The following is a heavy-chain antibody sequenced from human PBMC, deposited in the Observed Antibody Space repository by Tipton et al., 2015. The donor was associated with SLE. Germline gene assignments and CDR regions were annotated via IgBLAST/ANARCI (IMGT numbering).Heavy chain of an antibody. D-gene: IGHD6-13*01. V-gene: IGHV4-31*03. Sequence: TLSLTCTVSGGSISSGGYYWSWIRQHPGKGLEWIGYIYYSGSTYYNPSLKSRVTISVDTSKNQFSLKLRSVTAADTAVYYRAAAAGPYFDYWGQGTLVTVSS. CDR2: IYYSGST. CDR3: AAAAGPYFDY. J-gene: IGHJ4*02. CDR1: GGSISSGGYY.